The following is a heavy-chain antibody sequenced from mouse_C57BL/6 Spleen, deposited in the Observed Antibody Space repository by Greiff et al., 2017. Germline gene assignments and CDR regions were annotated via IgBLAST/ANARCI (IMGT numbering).Heavy chain of an antibody. D-gene: IGHD2-3*01. CDR1: GYSFTGYY. J-gene: IGHJ4*01. CDR3: ARWDGAMDY. Sequence: VQLQQSGPELVKPGASVKISCKASGYSFTGYYMNWVKQSPEKSLEWIGEINPSTGGTTYNQKFKAKATLTVDKSSSTAYMQLKSLTSEDSAVYYCARWDGAMDYWGQGTSVTVSS. V-gene: IGHV1-42*01. CDR2: INPSTGGT.